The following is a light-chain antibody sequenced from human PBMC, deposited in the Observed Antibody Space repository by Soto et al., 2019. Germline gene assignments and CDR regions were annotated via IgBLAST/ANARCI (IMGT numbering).Light chain of an antibody. J-gene: IGKJ1*01. CDR3: QQTYGTPRT. V-gene: IGKV1-39*01. Sequence: IQVTQSPSSLSASVGDGVNITCRASRSIAGYLNWYHQKPRKAPNLLVYAASRLNGGVPPRFSGSGSWTDFTLTVSGLLPEDFGTYYCQQTYGTPRTFGQGTRVEVK. CDR1: RSIAGY. CDR2: AAS.